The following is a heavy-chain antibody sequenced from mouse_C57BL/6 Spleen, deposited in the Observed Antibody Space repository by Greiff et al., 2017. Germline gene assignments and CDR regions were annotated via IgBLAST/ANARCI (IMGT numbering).Heavy chain of an antibody. J-gene: IGHJ2*01. D-gene: IGHD1-1*01. CDR1: GYTFTDYY. Sequence: EVQLQQSGPELVKPGASVKISCKASGYTFTDYYMNWVKQSHGKSLEWIGDINPNNGGTSYNQKFKGKATLTVDKSSSTAYMELRSLTSEDSAVYYCASDSYGSSYGYWGQGTTLTVSS. V-gene: IGHV1-26*01. CDR3: ASDSYGSSYGY. CDR2: INPNNGGT.